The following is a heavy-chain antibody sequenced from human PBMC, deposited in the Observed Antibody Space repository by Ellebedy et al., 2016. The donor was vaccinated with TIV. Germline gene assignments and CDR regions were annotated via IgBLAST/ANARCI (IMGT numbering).Heavy chain of an antibody. CDR2: ISNSDSSI. CDR1: GFTFSDYY. D-gene: IGHD2-2*01. Sequence: GESLKISCAASGFTFSDYYMSWIRQAPGKGLEWLSYISNSDSSIFYADSVRGRFTISRDNDKNLLYLQMNSLRAEDTAVYYCARDTRFIDHQHNWFDPWGQGTLVTVSS. J-gene: IGHJ5*02. V-gene: IGHV3-11*01. CDR3: ARDTRFIDHQHNWFDP.